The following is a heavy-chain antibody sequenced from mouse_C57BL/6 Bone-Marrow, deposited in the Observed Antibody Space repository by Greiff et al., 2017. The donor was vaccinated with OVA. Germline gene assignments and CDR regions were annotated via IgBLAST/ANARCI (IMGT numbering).Heavy chain of an antibody. CDR2: ISDGGSYT. D-gene: IGHD1-1*01. Sequence: EVQLMEPGGGLVKPGGSLKLSCAASGFTFSSYAMPWVRQTPEKSLEWVATISDGGSYTNYHDNVKGRFTISRDKATNNLYLQMSHLKSEDTAMSYYAGDPPIATVVEDWYFDVWGTGTTVTVSS. CDR1: GFTFSSYA. V-gene: IGHV5-4*01. CDR3: AGDPPIATVVEDWYFDV. J-gene: IGHJ1*03.